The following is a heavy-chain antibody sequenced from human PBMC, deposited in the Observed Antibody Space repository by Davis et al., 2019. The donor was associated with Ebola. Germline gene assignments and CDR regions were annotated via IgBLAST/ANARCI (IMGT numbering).Heavy chain of an antibody. Sequence: PGGSLRLSCAVSGFTFSSHAMSWFRQAPGKGLEWVSGIGGSGISTYYADSVRGRFTVSRDNFKNMVFLQMTSLRAEDTAIYYCTKGYCDNECYSPDHWGQGSLVTVSS. V-gene: IGHV3-23*01. CDR3: TKGYCDNECYSPDH. CDR2: IGGSGIST. CDR1: GFTFSSHA. D-gene: IGHD2-21*01. J-gene: IGHJ4*02.